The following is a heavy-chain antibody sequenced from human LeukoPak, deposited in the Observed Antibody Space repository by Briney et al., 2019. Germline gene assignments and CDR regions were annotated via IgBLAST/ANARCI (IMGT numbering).Heavy chain of an antibody. CDR1: GFTFSTYA. CDR3: ARAEGYGGELDS. J-gene: IGHJ4*02. V-gene: IGHV3-30*04. Sequence: PGGSLRLSCAASGFTFSTYAMHWVRQAPGKGLEWVAVIPYDGSNKYYADSVKGRFTISRENSKNRLYLQMNNLRAEDTAVYYCARAEGYGGELDSWGQGTLVTVFS. D-gene: IGHD4-23*01. CDR2: IPYDGSNK.